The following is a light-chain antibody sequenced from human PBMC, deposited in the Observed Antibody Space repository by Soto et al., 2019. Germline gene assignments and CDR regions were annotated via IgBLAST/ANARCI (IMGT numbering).Light chain of an antibody. J-gene: IGLJ3*02. CDR1: TGAVTSGHF. V-gene: IGLV7-46*01. Sequence: QAVVTQEPSLTVSPGGTVTLTCGSSTGAVTSGHFPYWFQQKPGQAPRTLISDTSNKHSWTPARFSGSLLGGKAALTLSGAQPEDEAEYYCLLYYSRARVFGVGTKLTVL. CDR3: LLYYSRARV. CDR2: DTS.